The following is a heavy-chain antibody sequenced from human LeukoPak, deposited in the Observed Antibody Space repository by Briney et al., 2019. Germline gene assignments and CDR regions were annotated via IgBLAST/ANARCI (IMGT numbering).Heavy chain of an antibody. CDR2: LDPEDGET. D-gene: IGHD5-24*01. Sequence: GASVKVSCKVSGYTLTELSMHWVRQAPGKGLERMGGLDPEDGETIYAQKFQGRVTMTEDTSTDTAYMGLSSLRSEDTAVYYCATEVEMATIYPRDPGTFDYWGQGTLVTVSS. V-gene: IGHV1-24*01. J-gene: IGHJ4*02. CDR3: ATEVEMATIYPRDPGTFDY. CDR1: GYTLTELS.